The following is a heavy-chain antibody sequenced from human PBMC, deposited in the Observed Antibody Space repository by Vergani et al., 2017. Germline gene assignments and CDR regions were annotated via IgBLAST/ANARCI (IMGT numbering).Heavy chain of an antibody. Sequence: QVQLVESGGGVVQPGRSLRLSCAASGVTFNQYVMHWVRQAPGKGLEWLAVTWYDGNNKQYADSVKGRFNISRDNSKSTMYLQMNSLRDEDTGVYYCARDLRLLYNRFDPWGQGTLVTVSS. CDR1: GVTFNQYV. CDR3: ARDLRLLYNRFDP. V-gene: IGHV3-33*01. J-gene: IGHJ5*02. CDR2: TWYDGNNK. D-gene: IGHD1-14*01.